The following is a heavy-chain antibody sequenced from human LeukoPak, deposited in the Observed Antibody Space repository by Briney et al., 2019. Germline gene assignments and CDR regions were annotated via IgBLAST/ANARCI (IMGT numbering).Heavy chain of an antibody. Sequence: GGSLRLSCAASGFTFSSYAMSWLRQAPGKGLEWVSAISGSGGSTYYTDPVKGRFTISRDNSKNTLYLQMNSLRAEDTAVYYCAKDRPNYHESNGDYYRRNGDYWGQGTLVTVSS. CDR3: AKDRPNYHESNGDYYRRNGDY. J-gene: IGHJ4*02. CDR2: ISGSGGST. CDR1: GFTFSSYA. V-gene: IGHV3-23*01. D-gene: IGHD3-22*01.